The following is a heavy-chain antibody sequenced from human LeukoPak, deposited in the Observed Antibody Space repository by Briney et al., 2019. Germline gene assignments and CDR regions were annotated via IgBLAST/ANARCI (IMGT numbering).Heavy chain of an antibody. CDR2: IHYSGNT. D-gene: IGHD2-2*02. CDR1: GGSISNYY. J-gene: IGHJ6*02. CDR3: ARDSYTTTGRNFHYYGMDV. V-gene: IGHV4-59*01. Sequence: SETLSLTCTVSGGSISNYYWSWIRQPPGKGLEWIGYIHYSGNTKYNPSLKRRVTISVDTSKNQFSLKLTSATAADTAVYYCARDSYTTTGRNFHYYGMDVWAQGTTVAVSS.